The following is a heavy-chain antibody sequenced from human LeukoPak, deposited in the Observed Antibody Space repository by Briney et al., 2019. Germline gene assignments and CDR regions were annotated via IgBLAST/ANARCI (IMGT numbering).Heavy chain of an antibody. CDR3: ARKVPRGARAFDI. CDR2: INPSGGST. CDR1: GYTFTSYY. V-gene: IGHV1-46*01. Sequence: AASVKVSCKASGYTFTSYYMHWVRQAPGQGLEWMGIINPSGGSTSYAQKFQGRVTMTRDMSTSTVYMELSSLRSEDTAVYYCARKVPRGARAFDIWGQGTMVTVSS. J-gene: IGHJ3*02.